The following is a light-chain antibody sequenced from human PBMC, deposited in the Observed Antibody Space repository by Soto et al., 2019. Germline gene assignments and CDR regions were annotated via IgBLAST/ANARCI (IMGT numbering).Light chain of an antibody. J-gene: IGKJ1*01. CDR1: QTIGSW. V-gene: IGKV1-5*01. CDR3: QQQNSYSGM. CDR2: DAA. Sequence: DIQMTQSPSTLSASVGDRVTVPFRASQTIGSWLAWYQHKPGRAPKLLIIDAASMESGGLSRFSGNGAGTEFTLTISGLQPDDFARYYCQQQNSYSGMFGQGTKVDIK.